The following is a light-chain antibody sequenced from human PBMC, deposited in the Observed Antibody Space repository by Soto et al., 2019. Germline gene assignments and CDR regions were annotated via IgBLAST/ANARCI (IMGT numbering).Light chain of an antibody. CDR3: QSYDSSLSGYV. CDR1: SSNIGAGYD. CDR2: GNS. J-gene: IGLJ1*01. V-gene: IGLV1-40*01. Sequence: QSVLTQPPSVSGAPGQRATISCTGSSSNIGAGYDVHWYQQLPGTAPKLLIYGNSNRPSGVPDRFSGSKSGTSASLAITGLQAEDEADYYCQSYDSSLSGYVFGTGTKV.